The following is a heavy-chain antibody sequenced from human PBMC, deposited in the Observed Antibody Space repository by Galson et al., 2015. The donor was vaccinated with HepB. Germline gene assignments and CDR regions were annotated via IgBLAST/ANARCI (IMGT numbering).Heavy chain of an antibody. V-gene: IGHV1-46*01. CDR1: GYTFTSYY. J-gene: IGHJ5*02. CDR2: INPSGGST. D-gene: IGHD2-8*01. Sequence: SVKVSCKASGYTFTSYYMHWVRQAPGQGLEWMGVINPSGGSTSYAQKFQGRVTMTSDTSTSTVYMELSSLRSEDTAMYYCARDGSGYCTNGVCQGWFDPWGQGTLVTVSS. CDR3: ARDGSGYCTNGVCQGWFDP.